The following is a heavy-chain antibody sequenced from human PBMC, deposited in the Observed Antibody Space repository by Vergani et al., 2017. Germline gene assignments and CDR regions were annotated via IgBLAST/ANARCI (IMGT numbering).Heavy chain of an antibody. Sequence: EVQLAQSGAEVKKPGESLKISCKGFGYSFTTYWIGWVRQMPGKGLEWMGIIYPGDSDIRYSPSFQGQVTISADKSISTAYLQWSSLKASDTAMYYCARLFFGEGPMGGMDVWGQGTTVTVSS. V-gene: IGHV5-51*01. CDR2: IYPGDSDI. CDR3: ARLFFGEGPMGGMDV. CDR1: GYSFTTYW. D-gene: IGHD3-10*01. J-gene: IGHJ6*02.